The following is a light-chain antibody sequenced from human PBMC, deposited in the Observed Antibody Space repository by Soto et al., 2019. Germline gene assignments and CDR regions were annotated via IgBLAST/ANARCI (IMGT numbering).Light chain of an antibody. CDR2: EVS. CDR1: TSDVGGYNY. J-gene: IGLJ3*02. V-gene: IGLV2-14*01. Sequence: QSALTQPASVSGSPGQSITISCTGTTSDVGGYNYVSWYQHHPGKAPKLMIYEVSNRPSGVSNRFSGSKSGSTASLTISGLQAEDEADYYCSAYASSDTLLFGGGTKLTV. CDR3: SAYASSDTLL.